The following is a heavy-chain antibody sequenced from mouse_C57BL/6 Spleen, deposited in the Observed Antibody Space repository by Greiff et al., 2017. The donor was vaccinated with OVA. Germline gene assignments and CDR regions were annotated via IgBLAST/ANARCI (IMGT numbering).Heavy chain of an antibody. CDR1: GYAFSSSW. J-gene: IGHJ2*01. D-gene: IGHD2-3*01. Sequence: LQESGPELVKPGASVKISCKASGYAFSSSWMNWVKQRPGKGLEWIGRIYPGDGDTNYNGKFKGKATLTADKSSSTAYMQLSSLTSEDSAVYFCARGGDGYPWYFDYWGQGTTLTVSS. CDR3: ARGGDGYPWYFDY. CDR2: IYPGDGDT. V-gene: IGHV1-82*01.